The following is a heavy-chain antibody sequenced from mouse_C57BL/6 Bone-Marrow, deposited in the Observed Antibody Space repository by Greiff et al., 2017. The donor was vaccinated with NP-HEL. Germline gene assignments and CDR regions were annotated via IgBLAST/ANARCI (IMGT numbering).Heavy chain of an antibody. Sequence: VQLQQSGTVLARPGASVKMSCKTSGYTFTSYWMHWVNQRPGQGLEWIGAIYPGNSDTSYNQKFKGKAKLPAVTSASTAYMELSSLTKDESADYYGTNYYGSSGAWFAYWGQGTLVTVAA. CDR3: TNYYGSSGAWFAY. CDR1: GYTFTSYW. D-gene: IGHD1-1*01. V-gene: IGHV1-5*01. CDR2: IYPGNSDT. J-gene: IGHJ3*01.